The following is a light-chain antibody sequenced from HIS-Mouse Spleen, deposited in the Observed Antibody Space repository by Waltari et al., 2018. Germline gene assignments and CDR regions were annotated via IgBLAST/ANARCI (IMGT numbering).Light chain of an antibody. J-gene: IGKJ4*01. CDR3: QQYGSSPQT. CDR2: GAS. CDR1: QSVSSSY. Sequence: EIVLTQSPGTLSLSPGERATLSCRASQSVSSSYLAGYQQKPGQAPRLLIYGASSRATGIPDRFSGSGSGTDFTLTISRLEPEDFAVYYCQQYGSSPQTFGGGTKVEIK. V-gene: IGKV3-20*01.